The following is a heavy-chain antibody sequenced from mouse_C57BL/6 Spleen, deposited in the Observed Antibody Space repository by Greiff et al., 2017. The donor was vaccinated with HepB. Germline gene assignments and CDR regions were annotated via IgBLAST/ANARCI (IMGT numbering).Heavy chain of an antibody. CDR3: ARGIYDYDGDYAMDY. V-gene: IGHV1-54*01. J-gene: IGHJ4*01. Sequence: QVQLKESGAELVRPGTSVKVSCKASGYAFTNYLIEWVKQRPGQGLEWIGVINPGSGGTNYNEKFKGKATLTADKSSSTAYMQLSSLTSEDSAVYFCARGIYDYDGDYAMDYWGQGTSVTVSS. D-gene: IGHD2-4*01. CDR2: INPGSGGT. CDR1: GYAFTNYL.